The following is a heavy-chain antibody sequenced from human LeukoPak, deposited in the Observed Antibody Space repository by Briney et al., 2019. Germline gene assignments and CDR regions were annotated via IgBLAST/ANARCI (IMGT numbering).Heavy chain of an antibody. J-gene: IGHJ6*03. CDR1: GGSFSGYY. CDR3: ARMRIAARRYYYYYMDV. CDR2: INHSGST. Sequence: SETLSLTCAVYGGSFSGYYWSWIRQPPGKGLEWIGEINHSGSTNYNPSLKSRVTISVDTSKNQFSLKLSSVTAADTAVYYCARMRIAARRYYYYYMDVWGKGTTVTVSS. D-gene: IGHD6-6*01. V-gene: IGHV4-34*01.